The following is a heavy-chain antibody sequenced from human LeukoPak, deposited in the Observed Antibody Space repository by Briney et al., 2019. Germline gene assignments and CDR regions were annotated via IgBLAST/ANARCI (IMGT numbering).Heavy chain of an antibody. J-gene: IGHJ5*02. Sequence: GGSLRLSCAASGFTFGVYSMSWVRQAPGKGLEWVSYISGSSSNIIYADFVKGRFTISRDNAKNSLYLQMNSLRVDDTAIYYCASRSINWYRGNNWFDPWGQGTLVTVSS. CDR1: GFTFGVYS. CDR2: ISGSSSNI. D-gene: IGHD6-13*01. CDR3: ASRSINWYRGNNWFDP. V-gene: IGHV3-48*04.